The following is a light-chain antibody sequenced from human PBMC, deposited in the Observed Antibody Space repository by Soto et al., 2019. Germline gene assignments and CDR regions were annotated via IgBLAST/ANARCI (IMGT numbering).Light chain of an antibody. CDR3: QHSTTWT. J-gene: IGKJ1*01. CDR2: AAS. CDR1: QGISTS. Sequence: DIQMTQSPSSLSASEGDRVTITCRASQGISTSLNWYQQKPGKAPKLLIYAASSLQRGVPSRFSGSGSETDFTLTISSLQPEDFATYSCQHSTTWTFGQGTKV. V-gene: IGKV1-39*01.